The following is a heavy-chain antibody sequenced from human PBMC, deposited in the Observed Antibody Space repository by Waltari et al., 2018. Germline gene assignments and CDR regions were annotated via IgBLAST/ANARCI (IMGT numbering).Heavy chain of an antibody. CDR1: GYSISKGYC. D-gene: IGHD3-16*02. CDR2: IYHSGST. CDR3: ARGFVPVFDY. J-gene: IGHJ4*02. V-gene: IGHV4-38-2*01. Sequence: QVQLQEPGPGRVKPSETLSLTRAVSGYSISKGYCWGWIRQPPGKGLEWIGSIYHSGSTYYNPSLKSRVTISVDTSKNQFSLKLSSVTAADTAVYYCARGFVPVFDYWGQGTLVTVSS.